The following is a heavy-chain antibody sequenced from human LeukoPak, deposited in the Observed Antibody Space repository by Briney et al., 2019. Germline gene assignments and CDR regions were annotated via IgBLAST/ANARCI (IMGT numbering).Heavy chain of an antibody. CDR2: ISYDGSNK. CDR3: AKQLDIVATIGRWEFDY. Sequence: GGSLRLSCAASGFTFSSYAMHWVRQAPGKGLEWVAVISYDGSNKYYADSVKGRFTISRDNSKNTLYLQMNSLRAEDTAVYYCAKQLDIVATIGRWEFDYWGQGTLVTVSS. V-gene: IGHV3-30-3*02. CDR1: GFTFSSYA. J-gene: IGHJ4*02. D-gene: IGHD5-12*01.